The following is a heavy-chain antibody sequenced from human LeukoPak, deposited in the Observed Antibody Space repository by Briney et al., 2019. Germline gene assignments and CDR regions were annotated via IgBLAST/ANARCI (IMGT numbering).Heavy chain of an antibody. V-gene: IGHV4-34*01. CDR1: GGSFSGYY. CDR2: INHSGST. D-gene: IGHD3-3*01. Sequence: SETLSLTCAVYGGSFSGYYWSWIRQPPGKGLEWIGEINHSGSTNYNPSLKSRVTISVDTSKNQFYLKLSSVTAADTAVYYCARARITIFGVVILNYYYMDVWGKGTTVTVSS. J-gene: IGHJ6*03. CDR3: ARARITIFGVVILNYYYMDV.